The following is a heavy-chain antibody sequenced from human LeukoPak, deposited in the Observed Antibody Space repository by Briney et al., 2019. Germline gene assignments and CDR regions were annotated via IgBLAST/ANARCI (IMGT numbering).Heavy chain of an antibody. CDR3: AKGAYDYIEIAYFEY. CDR1: GFSFNNYA. J-gene: IGHJ4*02. Sequence: GESLRLSCVASGFSFNNYAMNWVRQAPGKGLEWVSLIIGSSGSTFYADSVKGRFTISRDKYKNTLYLQMSSLGAEDTAVYYCAKGAYDYIEIAYFEYWGQGGLVTVSS. D-gene: IGHD5-12*01. V-gene: IGHV3-23*01. CDR2: IIGSSGST.